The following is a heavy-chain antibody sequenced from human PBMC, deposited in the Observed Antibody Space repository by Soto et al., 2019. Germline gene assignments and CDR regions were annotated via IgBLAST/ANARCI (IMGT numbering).Heavy chain of an antibody. V-gene: IGHV3-30*18. D-gene: IGHD3-22*01. Sequence: QVQLVESGGGVVQPGRSLRLSCAASGFTFGSYGMHWVRQAPGKGLEWVAVISYDGSNKYYADSVKGRFTISRDNSKNTLYLQMNSLRAEDTAVYYSAKVMYDSSGYYYLSYYYYGMDVWGQGTTVTVSS. J-gene: IGHJ6*02. CDR3: AKVMYDSSGYYYLSYYYYGMDV. CDR2: ISYDGSNK. CDR1: GFTFGSYG.